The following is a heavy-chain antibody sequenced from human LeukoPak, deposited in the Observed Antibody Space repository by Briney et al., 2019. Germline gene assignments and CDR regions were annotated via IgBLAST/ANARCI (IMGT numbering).Heavy chain of an antibody. CDR2: IYYSGST. Sequence: SETLSLTCTVSGGSISSYYWSWIRQPPGKGLEWIGYIYYSGSTNYNPSLKSRVTISVDTSKNQFSPKLSSVTAADTAVYYCARDRAYSGYDLGRFDYWGQGTLVTVSS. CDR3: ARDRAYSGYDLGRFDY. D-gene: IGHD5-12*01. V-gene: IGHV4-59*01. CDR1: GGSISSYY. J-gene: IGHJ4*02.